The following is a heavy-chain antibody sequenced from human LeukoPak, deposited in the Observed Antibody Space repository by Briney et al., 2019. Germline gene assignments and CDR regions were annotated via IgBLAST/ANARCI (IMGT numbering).Heavy chain of an antibody. J-gene: IGHJ4*02. V-gene: IGHV4-59*01. Sequence: SETLSLTCTVSGGSISSYYWSWIRQPPGKGLEWIGYIYYSGSTNYNPPLKSRVTISVDTSKNQFSLKLSPVTAADTAVYYCARGAAHTYYFDYWGQGTLVTVSS. CDR2: IYYSGST. CDR1: GGSISSYY. CDR3: ARGAAHTYYFDY. D-gene: IGHD6-6*01.